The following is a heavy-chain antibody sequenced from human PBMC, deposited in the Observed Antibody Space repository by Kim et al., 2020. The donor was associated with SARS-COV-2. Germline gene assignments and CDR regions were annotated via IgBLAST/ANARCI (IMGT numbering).Heavy chain of an antibody. D-gene: IGHD1-26*01. J-gene: IGHJ4*02. CDR3: ARHHARRFIVGGEGVDY. Sequence: SETLSLTCTVSGGSISSSSYYWGWIRQPPGKGLEWIGSIYYSGSTYYNPSLKSRVTISVDTSKNQFSLKLSSVTAADTAVYYCARHHARRFIVGGEGVDYWGQGTLVTVSS. CDR1: GGSISSSSYY. V-gene: IGHV4-39*01. CDR2: IYYSGST.